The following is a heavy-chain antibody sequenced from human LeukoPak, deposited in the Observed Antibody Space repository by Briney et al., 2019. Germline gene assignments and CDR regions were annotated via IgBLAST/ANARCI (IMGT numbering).Heavy chain of an antibody. D-gene: IGHD2-15*01. J-gene: IGHJ4*02. CDR1: RGSIRNFS. CDR3: ATHPPRSCTGGSCSDY. CDR2: IHYSGST. V-gene: IGHV4-59*01. Sequence: SQTLSLTCTVSRGSIRNFSSSWIRHPPRDGQESIGYIHYSGSTNYTPSLKSRVTISLDTSKNQFSLKLTSVTAADTAVYYCATHPPRSCTGGSCSDYWGQGTLVTVSS.